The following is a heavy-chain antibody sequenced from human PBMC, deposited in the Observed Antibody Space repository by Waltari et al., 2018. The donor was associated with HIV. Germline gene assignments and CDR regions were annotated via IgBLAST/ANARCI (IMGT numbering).Heavy chain of an antibody. J-gene: IGHJ5*02. CDR1: GFSFSIYA. CDR2: SRGSGDNR. Sequence: EVQLLESGGGLVQPGGSLRLSCRASGFSFSIYAMNWVRQAPGKGLGWVSGSRGSGDNRYYADSVKGRFTISRDNSKNKVFLQMKSLRPEDTAFYYCTKDPVTAVGNINWFDPWGQGTLVTVSS. V-gene: IGHV3-23*01. CDR3: TKDPVTAVGNINWFDP. D-gene: IGHD6-13*01.